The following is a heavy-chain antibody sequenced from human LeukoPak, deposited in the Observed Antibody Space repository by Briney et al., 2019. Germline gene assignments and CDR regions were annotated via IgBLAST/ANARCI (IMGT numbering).Heavy chain of an antibody. Sequence: ASVKVSCKAAGYTFTGLYLHWVRQAPGQGLEWMGWINHNSGGTDFAQKFQGRVTMTSDTSISTAYMELSRLTSDDTAVYFCARGAKGFDYWGQGTLVTVSS. CDR1: GYTFTGLY. CDR3: ARGAKGFDY. V-gene: IGHV1-2*02. CDR2: INHNSGGT. J-gene: IGHJ4*02.